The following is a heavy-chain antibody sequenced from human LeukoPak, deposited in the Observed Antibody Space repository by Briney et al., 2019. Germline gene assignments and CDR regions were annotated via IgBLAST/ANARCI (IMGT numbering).Heavy chain of an antibody. CDR1: GFTVSSNY. CDR2: IYSGGST. V-gene: IGHV3-53*01. Sequence: PGGSLRLSCAASGFTVSSNYMSWVRQAPGKGLEWVSVIYSGGSTYYADSVKGRFTISRDNARNSLYLQMNSLRAEDTAVYYCARDREKQQLPQFFYYYYMDVWGKGTTVTVSS. D-gene: IGHD6-13*01. CDR3: ARDREKQQLPQFFYYYYMDV. J-gene: IGHJ6*03.